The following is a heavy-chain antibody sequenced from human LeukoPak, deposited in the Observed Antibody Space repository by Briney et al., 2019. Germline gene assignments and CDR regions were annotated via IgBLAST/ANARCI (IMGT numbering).Heavy chain of an antibody. CDR1: GGSINNYY. J-gene: IGHJ6*03. D-gene: IGHD4-17*01. CDR3: ARERGDYARGAYVLRSSKAGRPTGYYYYMDV. CDR2: IYTSGST. Sequence: SETLSLTCTVSGGSINNYYWSWIRQPAGKGLEWIGRIYTSGSTNYNPSLKSRVTMSVDTSKNQFSLKLSSVTAADTAVYYCARERGDYARGAYVLRSSKAGRPTGYYYYMDVWGKGTTVTVSS. V-gene: IGHV4-4*07.